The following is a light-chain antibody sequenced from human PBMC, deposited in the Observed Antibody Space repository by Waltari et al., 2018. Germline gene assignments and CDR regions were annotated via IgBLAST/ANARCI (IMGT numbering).Light chain of an antibody. CDR3: QSADSSGTL. J-gene: IGLJ2*01. Sequence: SSELTQSPSVSVSPGHTARITCSGDAFPDQFAFWYQQKPDQAPVLVIYKDRERPSGIPERFSGSSSGTIVTLTISGVQAEDEADYYCQSADSSGTLFGGGTRLTVL. CDR1: AFPDQF. V-gene: IGLV3-25*03. CDR2: KDR.